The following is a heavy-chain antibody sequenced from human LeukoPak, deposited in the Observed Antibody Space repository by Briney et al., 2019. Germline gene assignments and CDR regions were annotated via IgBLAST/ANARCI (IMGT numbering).Heavy chain of an antibody. V-gene: IGHV3-21*01. Sequence: KPGGSLRLSCAASGFTFSSYSMNWVRQAPGKGLEWVSSISSSSSYIYYADSVKGRFTISRDNAKNSLYLQMNSLRAEDTAVYYRAVRWGFLEWLEDYWGQGTLVTVSS. CDR2: ISSSSSYI. CDR1: GFTFSSYS. J-gene: IGHJ4*02. CDR3: AVRWGFLEWLEDY. D-gene: IGHD3-3*01.